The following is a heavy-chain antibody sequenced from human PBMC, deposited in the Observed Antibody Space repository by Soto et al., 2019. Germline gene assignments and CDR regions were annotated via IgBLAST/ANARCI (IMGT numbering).Heavy chain of an antibody. CDR1: GFTFINYA. CDR2: ISGGGDRT. D-gene: IGHD2-2*01. V-gene: IGHV3-23*01. CDR3: ARKVLGSTSRPDWWYFDL. J-gene: IGHJ2*01. Sequence: EVQLLESGGGLVQPGGSLRLSCVGSGFTFINYAINWVRQTPGKGLEWVSGISGGGDRTFDADSVKGRFTISRDNSKNTVNLLMNSLRADDTAVYYCARKVLGSTSRPDWWYFDLWGRGTLVTVSS.